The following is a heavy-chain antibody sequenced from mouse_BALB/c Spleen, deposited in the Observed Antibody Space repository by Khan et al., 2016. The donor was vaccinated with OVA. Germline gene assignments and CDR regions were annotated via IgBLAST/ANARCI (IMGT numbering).Heavy chain of an antibody. D-gene: IGHD3-3*01. CDR3: ARGRAY. CDR1: GYSITSDYA. Sequence: EVQLQESGPGLVKPSQSLSLTCTVTGYSITSDYAWNWIRQFPGNKLEWMGYISYSGSTSYTPSLKSRISITRDTSKNQFFLQWNSVTTEDTATYDGARGRAYWGQGTLVTVSA. CDR2: ISYSGST. V-gene: IGHV3-2*02. J-gene: IGHJ3*01.